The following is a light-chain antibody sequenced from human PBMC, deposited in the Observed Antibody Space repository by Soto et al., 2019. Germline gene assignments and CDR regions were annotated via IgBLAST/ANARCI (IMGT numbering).Light chain of an antibody. Sequence: QSALTQPPSASGAPGQSVTIAGTGTSSDVGGYKYVSWYQQHPGKAPKLMIYEVNKRPSGVPDRFSGSKSGHTASLTVSGLQADDEADYFCSSYAGRNIVLFGGGTKLTVL. J-gene: IGLJ2*01. CDR3: SSYAGRNIVL. V-gene: IGLV2-8*01. CDR1: SSDVGGYKY. CDR2: EVN.